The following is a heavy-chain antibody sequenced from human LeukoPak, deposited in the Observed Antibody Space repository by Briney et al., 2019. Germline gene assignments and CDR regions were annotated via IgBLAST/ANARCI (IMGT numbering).Heavy chain of an antibody. J-gene: IGHJ4*02. Sequence: GASVKVSCKVSGYTLTELSMHWVRQAPGKGLEWMGGFDPGDGETIYAQKFQGRVTMTEDTSTDTAYMELSSLRSENTAVYYCATVRYSSSWYLNYWGQGTLVTVSS. CDR1: GYTLTELS. CDR2: FDPGDGET. V-gene: IGHV1-24*01. D-gene: IGHD6-13*01. CDR3: ATVRYSSSWYLNY.